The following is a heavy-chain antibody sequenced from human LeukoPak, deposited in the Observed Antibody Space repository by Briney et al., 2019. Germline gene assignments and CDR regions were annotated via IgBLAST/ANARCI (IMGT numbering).Heavy chain of an antibody. J-gene: IGHJ3*02. CDR1: GFTFSSYG. D-gene: IGHD4-17*01. V-gene: IGHV3-30*18. CDR2: ISYDGSNK. CDR3: AKADYYGDYGRRDAFDI. Sequence: QTGGSLRLSCAASGFTFSSYGMHWVRQAPDKGLEWVAVISYDGSNKYYADSVKGRFTISRDNSKNTLYLQMNSLRAEDTAVYYCAKADYYGDYGRRDAFDIWGQGTMVTVSS.